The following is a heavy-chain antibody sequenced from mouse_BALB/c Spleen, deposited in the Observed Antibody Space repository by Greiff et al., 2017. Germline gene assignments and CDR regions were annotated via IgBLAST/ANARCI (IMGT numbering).Heavy chain of an antibody. Sequence: QVHVKQSGAELAKPGASVKMSCKASGYTFTSYWMHWVKQRPGQGLEWSGYINPSTGYTEYNQKFKDKATLTADKSSSTAYMQLSSLTSEDSAVYYCARSKYGNYVIWFAYWGQGTLVTVSA. CDR1: GYTFTSYW. D-gene: IGHD2-10*02. V-gene: IGHV1-7*01. J-gene: IGHJ3*01. CDR2: INPSTGYT. CDR3: ARSKYGNYVIWFAY.